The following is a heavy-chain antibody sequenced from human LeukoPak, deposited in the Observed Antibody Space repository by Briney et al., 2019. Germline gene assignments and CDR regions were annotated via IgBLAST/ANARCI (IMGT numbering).Heavy chain of an antibody. V-gene: IGHV4-4*07. CDR1: GGSICNYY. J-gene: IGHJ2*01. CDR2: TCGSGST. Sequence: SESLALTCTLSGGSICNYYWSWIRPPAGEVMGWIGRTCGSGSTNYNPALKSRITMSVDTSKNLCSLKLSSLTSSDTAVNYCARNWYIDVWGRGTLVTVSS. CDR3: ARNWYIDV.